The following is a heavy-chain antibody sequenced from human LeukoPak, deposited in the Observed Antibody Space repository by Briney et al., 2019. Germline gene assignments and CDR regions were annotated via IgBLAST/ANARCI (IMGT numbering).Heavy chain of an antibody. D-gene: IGHD3-22*01. CDR3: ARPSYYDSSGEDY. V-gene: IGHV3-30*03. CDR2: ISSDGSNK. CDR1: GFTFSSYG. Sequence: PGRSLRLSCAASGFTFSSYGMHWVRQAPGKGLEWVAVISSDGSNKYYADSVKGRFTISRDNSKNTLYLQMNSLRAEDTAVYYCARPSYYDSSGEDYWGQGTLVTVSS. J-gene: IGHJ4*02.